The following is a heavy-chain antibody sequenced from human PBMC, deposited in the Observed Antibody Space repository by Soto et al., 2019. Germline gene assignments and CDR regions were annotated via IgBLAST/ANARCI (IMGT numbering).Heavy chain of an antibody. D-gene: IGHD6-13*01. CDR3: EKVTGSSWNRPYYFDY. J-gene: IGHJ4*02. Sequence: EVLLLESGGGLVQPGGSLRLSCAASGFTFSSYAMSWVCQAPGKGLEWVSATRGSGGSTYYADSVKGRFTISRDNSTNTLDLQMNSRRAEDTAVYDCEKVTGSSWNRPYYFDYWGQGTLVTVSS. CDR1: GFTFSSYA. V-gene: IGHV3-23*01. CDR2: TRGSGGST.